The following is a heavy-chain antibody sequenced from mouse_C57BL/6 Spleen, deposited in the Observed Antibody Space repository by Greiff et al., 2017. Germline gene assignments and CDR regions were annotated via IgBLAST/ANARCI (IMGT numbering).Heavy chain of an antibody. CDR3: ARSTMVYYFDY. V-gene: IGHV1-72*01. J-gene: IGHJ2*01. Sequence: QVQLQQPGAELVKPGASVKLSCKASGYTFTSYWMHWVKQRPGRGLEWIGRIDPNSGGTKYNEKFKSKATLTVDKPSSTAYMQRSSLTSEDSAVYYCARSTMVYYFDYWGQGTTLTVSS. D-gene: IGHD2-13*01. CDR2: IDPNSGGT. CDR1: GYTFTSYW.